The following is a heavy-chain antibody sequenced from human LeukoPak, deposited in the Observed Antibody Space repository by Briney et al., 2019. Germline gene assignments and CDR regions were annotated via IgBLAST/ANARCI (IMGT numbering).Heavy chain of an antibody. D-gene: IGHD1-26*01. V-gene: IGHV3-30*19. CDR1: GFTFSGYG. Sequence: PGRSLRLSCAASGFTFSGYGMHWVRQAPGKGLEWVAVIWYDGGNKYYADSVKGRFTISRDNSKNTLYLQMNSLGAEDTAVYYCARASGSYFPDYWGQGTLVTVSS. CDR2: IWYDGGNK. CDR3: ARASGSYFPDY. J-gene: IGHJ4*02.